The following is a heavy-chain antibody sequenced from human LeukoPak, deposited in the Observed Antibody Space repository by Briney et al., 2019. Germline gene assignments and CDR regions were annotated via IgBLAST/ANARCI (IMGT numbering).Heavy chain of an antibody. CDR3: TRGTMMVGP. CDR1: GVSLSSYY. CDR2: IYYSGST. V-gene: IGHV4-59*01. Sequence: PSETLPLTCTVSGVSLSSYYWSWIRQPPGQGLEWIGYIYYSGSTTYNPSLKSRATISVDTSKNQFSLRLSSVTAADTAVYYCTRGTMMVGPWGQGTLVTVSS. J-gene: IGHJ5*02. D-gene: IGHD3-22*01.